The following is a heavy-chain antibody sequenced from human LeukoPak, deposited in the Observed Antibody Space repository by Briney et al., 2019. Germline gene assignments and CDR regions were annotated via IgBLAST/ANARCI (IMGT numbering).Heavy chain of an antibody. J-gene: IGHJ5*02. CDR1: GYTFISYG. CDR3: ARTQHLVLRSPLDP. CDR2: MNPYSGNT. D-gene: IGHD6-13*01. V-gene: IGHV1-8*03. Sequence: ASVKVSCKASGYTFISYGITWVRQAPGQGLEWMGWMNPYSGNTGYAQNFQGRITITRNTSISTAYMELTSLRSEDTAVYYCARTQHLVLRSPLDPWGQGTLVTVSS.